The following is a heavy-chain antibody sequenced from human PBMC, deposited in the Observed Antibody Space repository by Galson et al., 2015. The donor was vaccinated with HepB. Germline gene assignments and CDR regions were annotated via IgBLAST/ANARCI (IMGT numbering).Heavy chain of an antibody. V-gene: IGHV1-69*04. J-gene: IGHJ6*02. CDR3: ASTIVVVPAAIPGQYYYYGMDV. CDR2: IIPILGIA. CDR1: GGTFSSYA. D-gene: IGHD2-2*02. Sequence: SVKVSCKASGGTFSSYAISWVRQAPGQGLEWMGRIIPILGIANYAQKFQGRVTITADKSTSTAYMELSSLRSEDTAVYYCASTIVVVPAAIPGQYYYYGMDVWGQGTTVTVSS.